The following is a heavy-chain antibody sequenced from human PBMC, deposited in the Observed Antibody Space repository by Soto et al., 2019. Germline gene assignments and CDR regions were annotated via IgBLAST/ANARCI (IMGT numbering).Heavy chain of an antibody. Sequence: SETLSLTCTVSGGSISSSSYYWGWIRQPPGKGLEWIGSIYYSGSTYYNPSLKSRVTISVDTSKNQFSLKLSSVTAADTAVYYCARLDWNYWFDPWGQGTLVTVSS. V-gene: IGHV4-39*01. CDR3: ARLDWNYWFDP. J-gene: IGHJ5*02. CDR1: GGSISSSSYY. CDR2: IYYSGST. D-gene: IGHD1-7*01.